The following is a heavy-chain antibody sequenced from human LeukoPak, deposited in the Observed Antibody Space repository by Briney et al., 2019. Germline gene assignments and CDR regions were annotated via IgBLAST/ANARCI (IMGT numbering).Heavy chain of an antibody. CDR1: GGSISSGGYY. CDR3: AVSYSSGWPPYFDY. Sequence: SETLSLTCTVSGGSISSGGYYWSWLRQHPGKGLEWIGYIYYSGSTNYNPSLKSRVTISVDTSKNQFSLKLSSVTAADTAVYYCAVSYSSGWPPYFDYWGQGTLVTVSS. V-gene: IGHV4-61*08. CDR2: IYYSGST. D-gene: IGHD6-19*01. J-gene: IGHJ4*02.